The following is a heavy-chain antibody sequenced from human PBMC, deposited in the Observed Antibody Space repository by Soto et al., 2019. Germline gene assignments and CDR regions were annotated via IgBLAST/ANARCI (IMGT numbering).Heavy chain of an antibody. J-gene: IGHJ4*02. CDR2: ISGSGGST. Sequence: EVQLLESGGGLVQPGGSLRLSCAASGFTFSSYAMSWVRQAPGKGLEWVSAISGSGGSTYYADSVKGRFTISRDNAKNSLYLQMNSLRAEDTAVYYCARSNYYGSGKPFDYWGQGALVTVSS. CDR3: ARSNYYGSGKPFDY. D-gene: IGHD3-10*01. CDR1: GFTFSSYA. V-gene: IGHV3-23*01.